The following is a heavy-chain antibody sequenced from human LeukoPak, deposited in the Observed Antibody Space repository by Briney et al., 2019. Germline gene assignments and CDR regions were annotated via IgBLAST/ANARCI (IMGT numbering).Heavy chain of an antibody. Sequence: SQTLSLTCAVSGGSISSGHYSWNWIRQPPGKGLEWIGYIYHSGRTYYKPTLKSRVTISVDRSKNQFSLKLNSVTAADTAVYYCARGLWAMVSYWGQGTLVTVSS. V-gene: IGHV4-30-2*01. CDR3: ARGLWAMVSY. CDR2: IYHSGRT. J-gene: IGHJ4*02. D-gene: IGHD5-18*01. CDR1: GGSISSGHYS.